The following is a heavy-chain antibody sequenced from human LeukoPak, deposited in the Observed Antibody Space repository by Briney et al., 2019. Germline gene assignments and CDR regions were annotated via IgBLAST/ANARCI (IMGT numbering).Heavy chain of an antibody. CDR2: ISGSGGST. Sequence: PGGSLRLSCAATGFSFSTYAMTWVRQAPGEGLEWVSVISGSGGSTYYADSVKGRFTISRDNSKNTLYLQMNSLRVADTAVYYCAKDLPLLTTVFDYWGQGTLVTVSS. CDR3: AKDLPLLTTVFDY. D-gene: IGHD4-17*01. J-gene: IGHJ4*02. V-gene: IGHV3-23*01. CDR1: GFSFSTYA.